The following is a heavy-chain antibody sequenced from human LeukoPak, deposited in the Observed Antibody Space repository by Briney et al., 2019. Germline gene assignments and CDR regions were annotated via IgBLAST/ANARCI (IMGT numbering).Heavy chain of an antibody. D-gene: IGHD3-10*01. CDR1: GFSLSTSGVG. CDR2: IYWDDDK. Sequence: SGPTLVNPTQTLTLTCTFSGFSLSTSGVGVGWIRQPPGKALEWLAFIYWDDDKRYSPSLKSRLTITKDTSKNQVVLTMTNMDPVDTATCYCAFGYYYGSGRNWFDPWGQGTLVTVSS. CDR3: AFGYYYGSGRNWFDP. J-gene: IGHJ5*02. V-gene: IGHV2-5*02.